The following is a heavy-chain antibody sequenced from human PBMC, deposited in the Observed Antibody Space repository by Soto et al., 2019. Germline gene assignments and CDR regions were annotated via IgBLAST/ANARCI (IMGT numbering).Heavy chain of an antibody. V-gene: IGHV3-23*01. CDR2: ISHRGGST. CDR3: AKDKNILRFLEWLPQRDFDAFYF. J-gene: IGHJ3*01. Sequence: EVELSVSGGGLVQPGGSLRLSCAASGFTFNTYGMSWVRQAPGRGLEWLATISHRGGSTHYADSVKGRFSISRDNSKSTLYLQVNSLRVEDTAVYYSAKDKNILRFLEWLPQRDFDAFYFWGQGTMVTVSS. D-gene: IGHD3-3*01. CDR1: GFTFNTYG.